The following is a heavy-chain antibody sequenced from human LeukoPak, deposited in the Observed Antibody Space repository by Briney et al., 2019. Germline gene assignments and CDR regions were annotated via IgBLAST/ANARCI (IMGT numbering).Heavy chain of an antibody. CDR3: ARTVLRFLEWLPPRPYYYYMDV. V-gene: IGHV4-30-4*08. D-gene: IGHD3-3*01. J-gene: IGHJ6*03. CDR1: GGSISSGDYY. CDR2: IYYSGST. Sequence: SETLSLTCTVSGGSISSGDYYWSWIRQPPGKGLEWIGYIYYSGSTYYNPSLKSRFTISVDTSKNQFSLKLSAVTAADTAVYYCARTVLRFLEWLPPRPYYYYMDVWGKGTTVTVSS.